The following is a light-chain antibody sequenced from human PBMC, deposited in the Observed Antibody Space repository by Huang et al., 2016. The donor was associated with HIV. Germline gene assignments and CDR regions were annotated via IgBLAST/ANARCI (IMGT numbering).Light chain of an antibody. J-gene: IGKJ1*01. CDR2: SAS. Sequence: EIVMTQSPAPLSVTPGEGATLSCRATQSVSVNLAWYQQNPGQAPRLLSHSASTRATGSPVRFRGGGSGTEFTLTISRLQSEDSAVYYCQQYNNGPPWTCGQGTKVEIK. CDR3: QQYNNGPPWT. V-gene: IGKV3-15*01. CDR1: QSVSVN.